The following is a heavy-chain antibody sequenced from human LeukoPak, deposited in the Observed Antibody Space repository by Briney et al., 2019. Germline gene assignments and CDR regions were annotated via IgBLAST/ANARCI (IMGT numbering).Heavy chain of an antibody. J-gene: IGHJ4*02. CDR3: STDDSSGYRPFDY. Sequence: GGSLRLSCVASGFTFSGYWMSWLRQAPGKGLEWVANTNQDGSDKYYVDSVKGRITISRDNAKGSLYLQMNSLRAEDTAVYYCSTDDSSGYRPFDYWGQGTLVTVSS. D-gene: IGHD3-22*01. CDR2: TNQDGSDK. CDR1: GFTFSGYW. V-gene: IGHV3-7*01.